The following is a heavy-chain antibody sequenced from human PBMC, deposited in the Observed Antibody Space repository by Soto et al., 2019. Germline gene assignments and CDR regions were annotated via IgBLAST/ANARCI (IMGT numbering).Heavy chain of an antibody. CDR3: ARAGLVTVLYSHYYMDV. CDR1: GYTFTSYG. J-gene: IGHJ6*03. V-gene: IGHV1-18*01. D-gene: IGHD5-18*01. CDR2: ISAYNGNT. Sequence: ASGKVSCKASGYTFTSYGISWVRQAPGQGFEWMGWISAYNGNTNYAQKLQGRVTMTTDTSTSTAYMELRSLRSDDTAVYYCARAGLVTVLYSHYYMDVWGTGTTVNVFS.